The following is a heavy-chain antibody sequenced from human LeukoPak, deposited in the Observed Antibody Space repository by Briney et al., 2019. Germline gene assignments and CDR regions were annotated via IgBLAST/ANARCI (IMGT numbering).Heavy chain of an antibody. V-gene: IGHV3-15*01. CDR3: TTDTADDFWSGYSQYYFDY. Sequence: GGSLRLSCAASGFTFSNAWMSWVRRAPGKGVEWVGRIKSKADGGTTDYAASVKGRFTISRDDSKNTLYLQMNSLKTEDTAVYYCTTDTADDFWSGYSQYYFDYWGQGTLVTVSS. CDR2: IKSKADGGTT. CDR1: GFTFSNAW. D-gene: IGHD3-3*01. J-gene: IGHJ4*02.